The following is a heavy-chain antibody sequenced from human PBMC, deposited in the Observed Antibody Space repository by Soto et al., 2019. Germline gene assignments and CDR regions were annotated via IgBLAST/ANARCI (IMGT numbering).Heavy chain of an antibody. CDR2: IYHTGST. CDR3: ARDTHWGLGD. CDR1: GDSINTNNW. J-gene: IGHJ4*02. Sequence: QVQLQESGPGLVKPSETLSLTCAVSGDSINTNNWWSWVRQPPGRGLEWFGEIYHTGSTNYYPSLKSRVTISADTSKNQSSLRLNSVTAADTAVYFCARDTHWGLGDWGQGTLVIVSS. D-gene: IGHD7-27*01. V-gene: IGHV4-4*02.